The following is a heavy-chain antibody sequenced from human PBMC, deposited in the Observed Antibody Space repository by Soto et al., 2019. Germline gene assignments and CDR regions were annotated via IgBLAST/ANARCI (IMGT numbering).Heavy chain of an antibody. V-gene: IGHV4-34*01. CDR2: INHSGST. Sequence: PSETLSLTCAVYGGSFSGYYWSWIRQPPGKGLEWIGEINHSGSTNYNPSLKSRVTISVDTSKNQFSLKLSSVTAADTAVYYCARKGLSSYDSDLDYWGQGTLVTVSS. D-gene: IGHD1-1*01. CDR1: GGSFSGYY. J-gene: IGHJ4*02. CDR3: ARKGLSSYDSDLDY.